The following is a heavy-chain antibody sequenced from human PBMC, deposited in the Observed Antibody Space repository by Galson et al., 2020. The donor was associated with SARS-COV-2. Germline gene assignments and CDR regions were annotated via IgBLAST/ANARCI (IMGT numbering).Heavy chain of an antibody. Sequence: TLSLTCTVSGYSVSTTNYWGWVRQPPGRGLEWIGSVYPNGRTYYNPSLKSRVTISVDTSKNQFSLRLDSVTAADTALYYCARQGVNMIVLVTVPGWYFDLWGRGTLVTVSS. CDR2: VYPNGRT. D-gene: IGHD3-22*01. J-gene: IGHJ2*01. CDR3: ARQGVNMIVLVTVPGWYFDL. CDR1: GYSVSTTNY. V-gene: IGHV4-38-2*02.